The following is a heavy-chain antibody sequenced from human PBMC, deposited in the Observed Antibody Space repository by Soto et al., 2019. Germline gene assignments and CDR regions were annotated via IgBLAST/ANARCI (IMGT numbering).Heavy chain of an antibody. CDR3: TNRPEGCGAFDP. D-gene: IGHD2-21*01. Sequence: EVQLLESGGGLVQPGGSLRLSCAASGFTFSNFHMSWVRQAPGKGMEWVSSISNSGGETYYIDSVKGRFSISRDNSRNTSYLQMNSLRAEDSAVYYCTNRPEGCGAFDPWGQGTLVTVSS. CDR2: ISNSGGET. J-gene: IGHJ5*02. CDR1: GFTFSNFH. V-gene: IGHV3-23*01.